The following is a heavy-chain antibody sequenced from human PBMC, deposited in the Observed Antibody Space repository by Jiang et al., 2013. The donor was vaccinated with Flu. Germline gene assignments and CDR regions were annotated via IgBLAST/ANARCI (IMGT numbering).Heavy chain of an antibody. Sequence: LLKPSETLSLTCDVFGGSFSGYYWSWIRQPPGKGLEWIGEINHSGSTNYNPSLKSRVTISVDTSKNQFSLKLSSVTAADTAVYYCARGMRGPAASYYYYYYGMDVWGKGTTVTVSS. V-gene: IGHV4-34*01. D-gene: IGHD2-2*01. CDR3: ARGMRGPAASYYYYYYGMDV. CDR2: INHSGST. CDR1: GGSFSGYY. J-gene: IGHJ6*04.